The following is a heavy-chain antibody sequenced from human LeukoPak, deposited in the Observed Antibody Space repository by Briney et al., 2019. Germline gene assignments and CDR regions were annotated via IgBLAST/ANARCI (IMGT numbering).Heavy chain of an antibody. D-gene: IGHD3-3*01. J-gene: IGHJ5*02. CDR1: GYSISSGYY. CDR3: ARDSSLAITIFGVVTSGEKYNWFDP. CDR2: IHHSGTT. Sequence: SETLSLTCTVSGYSISSGYYWGWIRQPPGKGLEWIGSIHHSGTTYYNPSLKSRVTISVDTSNNQFSLKLSSVTAADTAVYYCARDSSLAITIFGVVTSGEKYNWFDPWGQGTLVTVSS. V-gene: IGHV4-38-2*02.